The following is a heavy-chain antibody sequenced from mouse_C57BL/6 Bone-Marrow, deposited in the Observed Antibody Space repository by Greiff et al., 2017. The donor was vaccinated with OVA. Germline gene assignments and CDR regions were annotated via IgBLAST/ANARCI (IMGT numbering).Heavy chain of an antibody. Sequence: EVKLLESGGGLVKPGGSLKLSCAASGFTFSDYGMHWVRQAPEKGLEWVAYISSGSGTIYYADTVKGRFTFSRDKAKNTPFLQMPSLRSEDTAIYYCARPNYDCGHLGDWGQGTTLTVSS. CDR3: ARPNYDCGHLGD. V-gene: IGHV5-17*01. D-gene: IGHD2-13*01. J-gene: IGHJ2*01. CDR1: GFTFSDYG. CDR2: ISSGSGTI.